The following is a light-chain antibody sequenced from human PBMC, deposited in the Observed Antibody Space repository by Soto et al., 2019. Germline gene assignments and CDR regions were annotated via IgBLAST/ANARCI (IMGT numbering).Light chain of an antibody. Sequence: EIVLTQSPGTLSLSPGERATLSCRASQSVDSSHLAWYQHRPGRAPRLLVYGASRRATGVPDRFSGSGSGTHFTLTIRRLESEDFAVYYCQQYETSPFTFGGGTKVDI. CDR3: QQYETSPFT. J-gene: IGKJ4*01. CDR1: QSVDSSH. V-gene: IGKV3-20*01. CDR2: GAS.